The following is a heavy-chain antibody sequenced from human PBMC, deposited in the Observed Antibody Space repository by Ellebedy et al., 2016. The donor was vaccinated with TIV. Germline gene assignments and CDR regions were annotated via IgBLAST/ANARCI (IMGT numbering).Heavy chain of an antibody. V-gene: IGHV4-61*08. CDR1: GDSVSSGDYY. CDR2: IYFTGST. CDR3: ARERGWAATAYDY. J-gene: IGHJ4*02. D-gene: IGHD6-13*01. Sequence: MPGGSLRLSCTVSGDSVSSGDYYWSWIRQPPGKGLEWLGYIYFTGSTNYIPSLKSRVTISIDTSKNQFSLKLRSVTAADTAVYYCARERGWAATAYDYWGQGTLVTVSS.